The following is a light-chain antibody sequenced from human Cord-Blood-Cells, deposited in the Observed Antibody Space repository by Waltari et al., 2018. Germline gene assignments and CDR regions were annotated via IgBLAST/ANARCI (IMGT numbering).Light chain of an antibody. J-gene: IGKJ4*01. CDR3: QQSYSTPRT. CDR2: AAS. V-gene: IGKV1-39*01. CDR1: QSISSY. Sequence: DIKMTQSPSSLSESVGARVTITCRASQSISSYLNWYQQKPGKDPKLLIYAASSLQSGVPSRFSGSGSGTDFTLTISSLQPEDFATYYCQQSYSTPRTFGGGTKVEIK.